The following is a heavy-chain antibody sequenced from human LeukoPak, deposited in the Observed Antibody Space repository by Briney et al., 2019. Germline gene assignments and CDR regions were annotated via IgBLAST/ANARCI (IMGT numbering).Heavy chain of an antibody. Sequence: SGPTLCNPPATHTVTCTFSGLSRRTRGVGVGWIRQPPVKALEWLALIYWNDDKRYSPSLKSTLTITKATSKNQVVLTMTNIAPVKTATYYCAPSKVGTIAAAGTDFDYWGQGTLVTVSS. CDR2: IYWNDDK. D-gene: IGHD6-13*01. V-gene: IGHV2-5*01. CDR3: APSKVGTIAAAGTDFDY. J-gene: IGHJ4*02. CDR1: GLSRRTRGVG.